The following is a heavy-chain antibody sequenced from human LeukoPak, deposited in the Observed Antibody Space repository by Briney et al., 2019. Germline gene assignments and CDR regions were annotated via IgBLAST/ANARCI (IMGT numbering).Heavy chain of an antibody. J-gene: IGHJ4*02. CDR1: GFTFSNYS. V-gene: IGHV3-30*03. Sequence: PGGSLRLSCTASGFTFSNYSMHWVRQAPGKGLEWVAVISYDGSNEYYADSVKGRFTISRDNSKNTLFLQMNSLRPEDTAVYYCARGKLVVTAIAFDYWGQGTLVTVSS. CDR2: ISYDGSNE. CDR3: ARGKLVVTAIAFDY. D-gene: IGHD2-21*02.